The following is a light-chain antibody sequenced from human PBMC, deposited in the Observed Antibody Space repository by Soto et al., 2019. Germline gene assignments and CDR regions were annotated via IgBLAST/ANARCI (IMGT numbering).Light chain of an antibody. CDR2: AAS. Sequence: AIRMTQSPSSFSASTGDRVTITCRASQGISSYLAWYQQKPGKAPKLLIYAASTLQSGVPSRFSGSGSGTDFTLTISCLQSEDFATYYCQQYYSYPRIFTFGPGTKVDIK. J-gene: IGKJ3*01. CDR3: QQYYSYPRIFT. CDR1: QGISSY. V-gene: IGKV1-8*01.